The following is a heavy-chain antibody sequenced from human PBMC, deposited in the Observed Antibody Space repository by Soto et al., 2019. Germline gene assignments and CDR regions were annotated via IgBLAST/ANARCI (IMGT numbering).Heavy chain of an antibody. J-gene: IGHJ4*02. D-gene: IGHD3-3*01. CDR1: GGSISSYY. V-gene: IGHV4-59*01. CDR3: ARDTTRFWSGYYHPDHFDY. CDR2: IYYSGST. Sequence: SETLSLTCTVSGGSISSYYWSWIRQPPGKGLEWIGYIYYSGSTNYNPSLKSRVTISVDTSKNQFSLKLSSVTAADTAVYYCARDTTRFWSGYYHPDHFDYWGQGTLVTVSS.